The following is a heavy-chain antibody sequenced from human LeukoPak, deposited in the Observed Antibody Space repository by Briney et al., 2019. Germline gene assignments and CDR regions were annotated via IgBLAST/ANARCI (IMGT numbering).Heavy chain of an antibody. J-gene: IGHJ4*02. CDR3: AKSMTTMTTLSYFDC. D-gene: IGHD4-11*01. Sequence: GGSLRLSCAASGFTFSSYGMHWVRQAPGKGLEWVALLSYDGSNKYYADSVKGRFTISRDNSKNTLYLQMNSLRAEDTAVYYCAKSMTTMTTLSYFDCCGQGTLVTVSS. CDR2: LSYDGSNK. V-gene: IGHV3-30*18. CDR1: GFTFSSYG.